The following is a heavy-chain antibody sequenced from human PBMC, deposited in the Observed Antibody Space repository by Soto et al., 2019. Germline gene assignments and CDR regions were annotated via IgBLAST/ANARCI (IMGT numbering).Heavy chain of an antibody. CDR3: ARVDSGYAYFDY. J-gene: IGHJ4*02. CDR2: IYYSGST. Sequence: NPSETLSLTCTVSGGSISSYYWSWIRQPPGKGLVWIGYIYYSGSTNYNPSLKSRVTISVDTSKNQFSLKLSSVTAADTAVYYCARVDSGYAYFDYWGQGPLATASS. D-gene: IGHD3-22*01. V-gene: IGHV4-59*01. CDR1: GGSISSYY.